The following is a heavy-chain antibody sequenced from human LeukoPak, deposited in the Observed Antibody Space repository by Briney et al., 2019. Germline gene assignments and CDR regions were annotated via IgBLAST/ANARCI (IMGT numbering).Heavy chain of an antibody. CDR2: ISGHDGAT. CDR3: TRGLYYDDATVWEY. V-gene: IGHV3-23*01. Sequence: PGASLTLSCEASGFSFESYAMAWVRQAPGKGLQWVSGISGHDGATYYADSMKGRFTISRDNSKDTVYLRMSSLTVADTAVYFCTRGLYYDDATVWEYWGQGTLVTVSS. D-gene: IGHD3-16*01. CDR1: GFSFESYA. J-gene: IGHJ4*02.